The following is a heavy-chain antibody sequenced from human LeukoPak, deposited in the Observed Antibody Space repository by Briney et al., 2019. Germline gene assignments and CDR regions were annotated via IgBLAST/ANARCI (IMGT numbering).Heavy chain of an antibody. D-gene: IGHD3-9*01. CDR1: GVTFSGYT. CDR2: VSISSSYI. V-gene: IGHV3-21*01. J-gene: IGHJ6*03. Sequence: PRGSLGLSCAASGVTFSGYTTNGVRQAPGKGLEWGSAVSISSSYIDYADSVQGRFTSSRDNAKNSLYLQIHRLRAEDTAVYYCARDNLSYDILTGYTSHMDVCGKGTTVTVSS. CDR3: ARDNLSYDILTGYTSHMDV.